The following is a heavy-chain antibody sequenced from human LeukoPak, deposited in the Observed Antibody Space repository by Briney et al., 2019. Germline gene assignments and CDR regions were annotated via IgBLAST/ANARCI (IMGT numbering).Heavy chain of an antibody. CDR3: ATSTWGVPPTFDY. Sequence: GRSLRLSCAASGFTFSSYGMHWVRQAPGKGLEWVAVIWYDGSNKYYADSVKGRFTISRDNSKNTLYLQMNSLRAEDTAVYYCATSTWGVPPTFDYWGQGTLVTVSS. V-gene: IGHV3-33*01. CDR1: GFTFSSYG. J-gene: IGHJ4*02. D-gene: IGHD3-10*01. CDR2: IWYDGSNK.